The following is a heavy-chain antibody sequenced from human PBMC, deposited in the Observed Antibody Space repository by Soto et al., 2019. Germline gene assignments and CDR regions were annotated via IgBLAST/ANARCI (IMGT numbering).Heavy chain of an antibody. D-gene: IGHD6-6*01. CDR1: GYTFTNYY. J-gene: IGHJ4*02. CDR3: AREENIAARPLDY. CDR2: INPSGGGT. Sequence: QVQLVQSGAEVRKPGASVKVSCKASGYTFTNYYMHWVRQAPGQGLEWMGIINPSGGGTNKAQKYQGRVTMTRDTSTSILYKKPSNLRSDDTAVYYCAREENIAARPLDYWGQGTLVTVSS. V-gene: IGHV1-46*01.